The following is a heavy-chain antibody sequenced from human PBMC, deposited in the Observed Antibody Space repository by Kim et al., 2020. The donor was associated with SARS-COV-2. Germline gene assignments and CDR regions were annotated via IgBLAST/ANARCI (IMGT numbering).Heavy chain of an antibody. CDR1: GYTLTELS. J-gene: IGHJ3*02. Sequence: ASVKVSCKISGYTLTELSMHWVRQAPGKGLEWMGGFDPEEGETIYAQKFQDRVTTTGDTSTDTAYMDLSSLRSEDTAVYYCATSTTGATYAFDIWGHGQW. V-gene: IGHV1-24*01. CDR2: FDPEEGET. CDR3: ATSTTGATYAFDI. D-gene: IGHD1-26*01.